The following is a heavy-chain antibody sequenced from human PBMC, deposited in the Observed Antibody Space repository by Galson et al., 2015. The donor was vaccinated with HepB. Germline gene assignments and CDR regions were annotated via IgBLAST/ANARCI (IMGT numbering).Heavy chain of an antibody. V-gene: IGHV1-18*04. CDR3: ARDFTPEQEPWYFDL. J-gene: IGHJ2*01. D-gene: IGHD6-13*01. Sequence: SVKVSCKASGYTFTSYGISWVRQAPGQGLEWMGWISAYNGNTNYAQKLQGRVTMTTDTSTSTAYMELRSLRSDDTAVYYCARDFTPEQEPWYFDLWGRGTLVTVSS. CDR2: ISAYNGNT. CDR1: GYTFTSYG.